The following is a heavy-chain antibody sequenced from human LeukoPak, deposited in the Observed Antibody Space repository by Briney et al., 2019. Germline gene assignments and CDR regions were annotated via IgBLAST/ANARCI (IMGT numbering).Heavy chain of an antibody. CDR2: IYTSGST. V-gene: IGHV4-4*07. CDR3: ARVGSVRLAGATRGYYYYYMDV. Sequence: SETLSLTCTVSGGSISSYYWSWIRQPAGKGLEWIGRIYTSGSTNYNPSLKSRVTMSVDTSKNQFSLKLSSATAADTAVYYCARVGSVRLAGATRGYYYYYMDVWGKGTTVTISS. D-gene: IGHD1-26*01. J-gene: IGHJ6*03. CDR1: GGSISSYY.